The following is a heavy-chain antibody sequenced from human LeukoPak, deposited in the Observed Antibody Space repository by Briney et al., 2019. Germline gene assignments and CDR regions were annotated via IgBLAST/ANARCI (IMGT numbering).Heavy chain of an antibody. D-gene: IGHD3-22*01. CDR3: AKDRHYYDNIGPRGDY. CDR2: IRASGDNT. J-gene: IGHJ4*02. CDR1: GFTFSSYA. Sequence: GGSLRLSCAASGFTFSSYAMSWVRQAPGKGLEWVSAIRASGDNTYYADSVKGRFTISRDNSKNTLYLQMSSLRTEDTAVYYCAKDRHYYDNIGPRGDYWGQGTLVTVAS. V-gene: IGHV3-23*01.